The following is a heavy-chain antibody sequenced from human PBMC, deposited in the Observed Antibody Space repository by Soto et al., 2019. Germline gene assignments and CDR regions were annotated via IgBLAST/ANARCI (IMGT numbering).Heavy chain of an antibody. D-gene: IGHD2-8*01. CDR2: TSGGGDRT. J-gene: IGHJ4*02. V-gene: IGHV3-23*01. CDR1: GFIFNNYA. Sequence: PGGSLRLSCAASGFIFNNYAMSWARQAPGKGLEWVSATSGGGDRTYYADSVKGRFTISRDNSKKILYLQMRSLRADDTAVYYCANWVEGTMVYFDYWGLGTLVTVSS. CDR3: ANWVEGTMVYFDY.